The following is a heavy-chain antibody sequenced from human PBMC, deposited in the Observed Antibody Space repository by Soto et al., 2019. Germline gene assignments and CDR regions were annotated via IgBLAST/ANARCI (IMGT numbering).Heavy chain of an antibody. V-gene: IGHV1-69*06. CDR2: IIPLFGTS. CDR1: GGSFNDYA. D-gene: IGHD3-3*01. Sequence: QVQLVQSGAEVKTPGSSVTVSCTPSGGSFNDYAFSWVRQAPGQGLEWLGGIIPLFGTSDYSQSFRDRATITAVKSTSTVSLELRSLTSQDTAVYYCARLPLRITVFGKVLGYSDSWGQGSLITVSS. J-gene: IGHJ4*02. CDR3: ARLPLRITVFGKVLGYSDS.